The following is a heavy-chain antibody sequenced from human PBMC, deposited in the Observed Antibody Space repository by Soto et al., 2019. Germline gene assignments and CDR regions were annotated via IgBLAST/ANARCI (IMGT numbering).Heavy chain of an antibody. CDR2: VKSDGSYT. Sequence: EVQLVESGGGLVQPGGSLRLSCAASGFTFSSYWMHWVRQVPGKGLVWVSRVKSDGSYTTYTDSVKGRFTISRDNAKNTLYLQMSRLGAEDTAVYYCAGGDSGYVNYWGQGTLVTVSS. J-gene: IGHJ4*02. D-gene: IGHD5-12*01. V-gene: IGHV3-74*01. CDR1: GFTFSSYW. CDR3: AGGDSGYVNY.